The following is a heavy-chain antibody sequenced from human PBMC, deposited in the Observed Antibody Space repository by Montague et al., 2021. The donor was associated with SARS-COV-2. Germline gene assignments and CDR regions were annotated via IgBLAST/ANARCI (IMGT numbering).Heavy chain of an antibody. D-gene: IGHD3-3*01. V-gene: IGHV4-31*03. Sequence: TLSLTCNVSGGSMISGGYYWSWIRQPPGKGLEWIGYVYSGGTTYYNPSLKSRVTISEDMSKNQFSLRLTSVTAADTAVYCCVRDGGLRFSGGARDVWGQGTTVTVS. CDR3: VRDGGLRFSGGARDV. J-gene: IGHJ6*02. CDR2: VYSGGTT. CDR1: GGSMISGGYY.